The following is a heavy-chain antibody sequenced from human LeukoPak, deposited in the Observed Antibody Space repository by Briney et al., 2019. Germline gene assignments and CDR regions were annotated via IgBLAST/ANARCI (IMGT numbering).Heavy chain of an antibody. CDR2: INHSGST. CDR1: GGSFSGYY. J-gene: IGHJ4*02. V-gene: IGHV4-34*01. Sequence: SETLSLTCAVYGGSFSGYYWSWIRQPPGKGLEWIGEINHSGSTNYNRSLKSRVSISVDTSKNQFSLKLSSVTAADTAVYYCARGPYRLGYCSGGSCYYFDYWGQGTLVTVSS. CDR3: ARGPYRLGYCSGGSCYYFDY. D-gene: IGHD2-15*01.